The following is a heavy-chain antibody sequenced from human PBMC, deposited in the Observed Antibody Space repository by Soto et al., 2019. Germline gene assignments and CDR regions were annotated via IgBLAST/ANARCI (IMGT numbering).Heavy chain of an antibody. CDR2: ISNSGGST. J-gene: IGHJ4*02. V-gene: IGHV3-23*01. CDR3: AKGGNYGY. D-gene: IGHD3-16*01. Sequence: EVQLLESGGGLVQPGGSLRLSCAASGFTFSNYAMTWVRQAPGKGLEWVSSISNSGGSTYYADSVEGRFTISRDNSKNTLYLQMNRLRAEDTAVYYCAKGGNYGYWGQGTLVTVSS. CDR1: GFTFSNYA.